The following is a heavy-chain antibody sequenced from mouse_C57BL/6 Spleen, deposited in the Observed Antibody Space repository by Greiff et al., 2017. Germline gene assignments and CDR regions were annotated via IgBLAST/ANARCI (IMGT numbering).Heavy chain of an antibody. V-gene: IGHV1-53*01. CDR3: ARTSLGDGRSWFAY. J-gene: IGHJ3*01. D-gene: IGHD1-1*01. CDR1: GYTFTSYW. CDR2: INPSNGGT. Sequence: QVQLKQPGTELVKPGASVKLSCKASGYTFTSYWMHWVKQRPGQGLEWIGNINPSNGGTNYNEKFKSKATLTVDKSSSTAYMQLSSLTSEDSAVYYCARTSLGDGRSWFAYWGQGTLVTVSA.